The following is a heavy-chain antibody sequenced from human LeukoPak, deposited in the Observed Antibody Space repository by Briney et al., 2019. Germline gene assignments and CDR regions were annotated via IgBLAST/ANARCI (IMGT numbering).Heavy chain of an antibody. CDR1: GFTFSNAW. CDR3: AKDEIVVVITSPGY. D-gene: IGHD3-22*01. V-gene: IGHV3-30*18. J-gene: IGHJ4*02. Sequence: GGSLRLSCAASGFTFSNAWMSWVRQAPGKGLEWVAVISYDGSNKYYADSVKGRFTISRDNSKNTLYLQMNSLRAEDTAVYYCAKDEIVVVITSPGYWGQGTLVTVSS. CDR2: ISYDGSNK.